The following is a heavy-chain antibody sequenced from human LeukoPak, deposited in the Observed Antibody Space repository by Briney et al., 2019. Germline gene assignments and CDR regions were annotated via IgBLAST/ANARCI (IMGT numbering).Heavy chain of an antibody. J-gene: IGHJ5*02. V-gene: IGHV1-8*02. D-gene: IGHD6-13*01. Sequence: GASVKVSCEASGYTFTGYYMHWVRQAPGQGLEWMGWINPNSGNTGYAQKFQGRVTMTRNTSISTAYMELSSLRSEDTAVYYCTRKFEDISFIAAAGNPNWFDPWGQGTLVTVSS. CDR1: GYTFTGYY. CDR3: TRKFEDISFIAAAGNPNWFDP. CDR2: INPNSGNT.